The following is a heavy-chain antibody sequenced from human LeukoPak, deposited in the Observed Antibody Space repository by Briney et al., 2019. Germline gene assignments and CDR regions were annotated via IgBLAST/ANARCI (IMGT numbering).Heavy chain of an antibody. J-gene: IGHJ3*02. V-gene: IGHV1-69*05. D-gene: IGHD2/OR15-2a*01. Sequence: SVKVSCKASGGTFSSYAISWVRQAPGQGLEWMGGIIPIFGTANYAQKFQGRVTITTDESTSTAYMELSSLRSEDTAVYYCARDHNSASVNDAFDIWVQGTMVTDSS. CDR1: GGTFSSYA. CDR2: IIPIFGTA. CDR3: ARDHNSASVNDAFDI.